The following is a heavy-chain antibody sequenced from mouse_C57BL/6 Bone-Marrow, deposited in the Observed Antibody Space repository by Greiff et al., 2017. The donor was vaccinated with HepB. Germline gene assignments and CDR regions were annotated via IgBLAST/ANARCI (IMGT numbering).Heavy chain of an antibody. CDR1: GFTFSDYY. J-gene: IGHJ1*03. Sequence: EVHLVESEGGLVQPGSSMKLSCTASGFTFSDYYMAWVRQVPEKGLEWVANINYDGSSTYYLDSLKSRFIISRDNAKNILYLQMSSLKSEDTATYYCARDPYYYGSDWYFDVWGTGTTVTVSS. D-gene: IGHD1-1*01. CDR2: INYDGSST. V-gene: IGHV5-16*01. CDR3: ARDPYYYGSDWYFDV.